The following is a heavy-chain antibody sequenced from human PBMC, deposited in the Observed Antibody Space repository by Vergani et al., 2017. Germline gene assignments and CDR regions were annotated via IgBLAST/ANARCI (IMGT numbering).Heavy chain of an antibody. CDR1: GFTFTSSA. V-gene: IGHV1-58*01. CDR3: AKDGAPIGDFDWLSETYYYYYMDV. Sequence: QMQLVQSGPEVKKPGTSVKVSCKASGFTFTSSAVQWVRQARGQRLEWIGWIVVGSGNTNYAQKFQERVTITRDMSTSTAYMELSSLRSEDTAVYYCAKDGAPIGDFDWLSETYYYYYMDVWGKGTTVTVSS. CDR2: IVVGSGNT. J-gene: IGHJ6*03. D-gene: IGHD3-9*01.